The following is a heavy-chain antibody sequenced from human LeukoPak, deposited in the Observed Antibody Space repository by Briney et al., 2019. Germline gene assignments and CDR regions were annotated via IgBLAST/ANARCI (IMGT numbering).Heavy chain of an antibody. Sequence: SETLSLTCAVYGGSFSGYYWSWIRQPPGKGLEWIGEINHRGSTNYNPSLKSRVTISVDTSKNQFSLKLSSVTAADTAVYYCARRGWYRFCDYWGQGTLVTVSS. CDR2: INHRGST. V-gene: IGHV4-34*01. CDR3: ARRGWYRFCDY. D-gene: IGHD2-15*01. J-gene: IGHJ4*02. CDR1: GGSFSGYY.